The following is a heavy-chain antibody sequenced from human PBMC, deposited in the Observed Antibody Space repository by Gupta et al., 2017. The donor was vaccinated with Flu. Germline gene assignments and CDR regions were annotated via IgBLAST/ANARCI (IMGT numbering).Heavy chain of an antibody. CDR2: IIPVFGPT. D-gene: IGHD2-15*01. CDR3: ARKGGGHCSGGTCYSFDY. V-gene: IGHV1-69*01. J-gene: IGHJ4*02. Sequence: VRQAPGQGLEWMGGIIPVFGPTTYAQKFQGRVTITADESTSTAYMELSSLRSEDTAVYYCARKGGGHCSGGTCYSFDYWGQGTLVTVSS.